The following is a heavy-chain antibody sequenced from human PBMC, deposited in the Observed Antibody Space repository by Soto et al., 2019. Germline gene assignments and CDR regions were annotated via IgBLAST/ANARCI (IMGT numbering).Heavy chain of an antibody. CDR2: IWYDGSNK. D-gene: IGHD2-2*01. CDR1: GFTFSSYG. CDR3: ARAKGHCSSTSCYAYYYYGMDV. J-gene: IGHJ6*02. V-gene: IGHV3-33*01. Sequence: GGSLRLSCAASGFTFSSYGMHWVRQAPGKGLEWVAVIWYDGSNKYYADSVKGRFTISRDNSKNTLYLQMNSLRAEDTAVYYCARAKGHCSSTSCYAYYYYGMDVWGQGTTVTVSS.